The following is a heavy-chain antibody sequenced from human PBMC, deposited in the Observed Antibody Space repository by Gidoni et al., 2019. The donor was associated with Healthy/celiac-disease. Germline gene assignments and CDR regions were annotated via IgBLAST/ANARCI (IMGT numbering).Heavy chain of an antibody. CDR1: GFTFSSYG. V-gene: IGHV3-30*02. D-gene: IGHD6-19*01. CDR3: AKDSYGWYGVDY. J-gene: IGHJ4*02. CDR2: IRYDGSNK. Sequence: QVQLVESGGGVVQPGGSLRLSCAASGFTFSSYGMHWVRQAPGKGLEWVAFIRYDGSNKYYADSVKGRFTISRDNSKNTLYLQMNSLRAEDTAVYYCAKDSYGWYGVDYWGQGTLVTVSS.